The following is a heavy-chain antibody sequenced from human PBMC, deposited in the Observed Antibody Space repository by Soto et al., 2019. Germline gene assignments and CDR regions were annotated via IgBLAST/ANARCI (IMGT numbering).Heavy chain of an antibody. CDR2: INPNNGDT. D-gene: IGHD2-2*01. CDR1: GYSFTDYY. Sequence: QVQLVQSGAEVKKPGASVKVSCKASGYSFTDYYIHWLRQAPGQGVEWMAWINPNNGDTISAQKFQGRVTMTRDTSISAGFMELSRQISADTGVYYCARVFHVRVGPSVVYCMDAWGQGTTVTLSS. V-gene: IGHV1-2*02. CDR3: ARVFHVRVGPSVVYCMDA. J-gene: IGHJ6*02.